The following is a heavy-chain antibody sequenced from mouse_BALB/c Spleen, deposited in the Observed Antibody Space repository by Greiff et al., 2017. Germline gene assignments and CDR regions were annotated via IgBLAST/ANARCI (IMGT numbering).Heavy chain of an antibody. CDR3: AGLRRDYAMDY. V-gene: IGHV1-14*01. Sequence: EVKLMESGPELVKPGASVKMSCKASGYTFTSYVMHWVKQKPGQGLEWIGYINPYNDGTKYNEKFKGKATLTSDKSSSTAYMELSSLTSEDSAVYYCAGLRRDYAMDYWGQGTSVTVSS. J-gene: IGHJ4*01. CDR2: INPYNDGT. CDR1: GYTFTSYV. D-gene: IGHD2-2*01.